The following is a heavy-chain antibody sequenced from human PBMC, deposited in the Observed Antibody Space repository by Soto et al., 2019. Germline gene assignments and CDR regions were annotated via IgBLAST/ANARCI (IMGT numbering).Heavy chain of an antibody. CDR1: GYTFTSYD. J-gene: IGHJ4*02. Sequence: GASVKVSCKASGYTFTSYDIYWVRQATGQELEWMGWMNPNTGNSGYAQKFQGRVTMTSDTSISTAHMELSSLRSEDTAVYYCARRAETNGWNGFGADKYYFDFWGQGTLVTVSS. V-gene: IGHV1-8*01. D-gene: IGHD1-1*01. CDR2: MNPNTGNS. CDR3: ARRAETNGWNGFGADKYYFDF.